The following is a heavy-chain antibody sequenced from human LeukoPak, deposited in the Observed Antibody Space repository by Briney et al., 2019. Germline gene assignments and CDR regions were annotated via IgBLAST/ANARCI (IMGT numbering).Heavy chain of an antibody. CDR3: ARDYPVVPYYYDSSGYYPGI. V-gene: IGHV4-61*02. J-gene: IGHJ3*02. CDR2: IYTSGST. D-gene: IGHD3-22*01. CDR1: GGSISSGSYY. Sequence: PSETLSLTCSVSGGSISSGSYYWSWIRQPAGKGLEWIGRIYTSGSTNYNASLKSRVTISVDTSKNQFSLKLSSVTAADTAVYYCARDYPVVPYYYDSSGYYPGIWGQGTMVTVSS.